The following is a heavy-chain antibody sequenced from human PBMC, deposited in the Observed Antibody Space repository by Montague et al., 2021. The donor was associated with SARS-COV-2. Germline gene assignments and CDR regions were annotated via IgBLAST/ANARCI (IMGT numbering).Heavy chain of an antibody. V-gene: IGHV4-4*02. CDR2: IFHSGTT. CDR3: ALPLGGARFDP. Sequence: SETLSLTCTVSGGSISSDNWWTWVRQPPGKGLEWIGDIFHSGTTNYNPSLKSRPTISVDKSKNQISLKLISVTAADTAMYYCALPLGGARFDPWGQGTLVTVSS. J-gene: IGHJ5*02. CDR1: GGSISSDNW. D-gene: IGHD3-16*01.